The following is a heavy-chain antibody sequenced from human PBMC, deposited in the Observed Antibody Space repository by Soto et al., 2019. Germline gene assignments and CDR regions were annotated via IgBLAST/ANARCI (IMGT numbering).Heavy chain of an antibody. CDR3: ARDRIAAAGPKFDY. Sequence: ASVKVSCKASGYTFTSYGISWVRQAPGQGLEWMGWISAYNGNTNYAQKLQGRVTMTTDTSTSTAYMELRSLRSDDTAGYYCARDRIAAAGPKFDYWGQGTRVTVSS. V-gene: IGHV1-18*01. CDR1: GYTFTSYG. J-gene: IGHJ4*02. CDR2: ISAYNGNT. D-gene: IGHD6-13*01.